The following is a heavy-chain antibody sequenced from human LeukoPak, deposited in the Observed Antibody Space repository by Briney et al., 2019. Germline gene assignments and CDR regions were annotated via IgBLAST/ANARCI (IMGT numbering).Heavy chain of an antibody. V-gene: IGHV1-2*02. CDR3: AREFMTTVTLDV. CDR1: GYTFTSYA. CDR2: INPNSGDT. Sequence: ASVKVSCKASGYTFTSYAMNWVRQAPGQGLEWMGWINPNSGDTNYSQKFQGRVTMTRDTSITTAFMELSRLTSDDTAVYYCAREFMTTVTLDVWGKGTTVTVSS. D-gene: IGHD4-17*01. J-gene: IGHJ6*04.